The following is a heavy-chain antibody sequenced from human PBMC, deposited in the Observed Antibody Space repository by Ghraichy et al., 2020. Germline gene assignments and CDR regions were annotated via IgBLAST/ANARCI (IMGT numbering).Heavy chain of an antibody. Sequence: ETLSLTCAASGIDFSIYAMSWVRQAPGKGLEWVSGISGIASKTYYADSVKGRFTISRDNSKNVLFLQMTGLRAEDTAIYYCAKEVGGHCSGGTCYLQDTCYGVDVWGQGTTVTVSS. CDR1: GIDFSIYA. V-gene: IGHV3-23*01. CDR2: ISGIASKT. J-gene: IGHJ6*02. CDR3: AKEVGGHCSGGTCYLQDTCYGVDV. D-gene: IGHD2-15*01.